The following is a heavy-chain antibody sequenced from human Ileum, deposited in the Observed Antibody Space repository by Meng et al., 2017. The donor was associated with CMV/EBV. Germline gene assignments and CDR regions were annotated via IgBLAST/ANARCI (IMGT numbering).Heavy chain of an antibody. J-gene: IGHJ3*02. V-gene: IGHV3-7*01. CDR1: GFTFSSYY. CDR2: IRDDGNEE. Sequence: GESLKISCAASGFTFSSYYMNWVRQAPGKGLEWVANIRDDGNEEYYLDSVKGRFTISRDNGRNSLYLQMNSLRAEDTAMYYCAREVFPGTGGFDIWGQGTMVTVSS. CDR3: AREVFPGTGGFDI. D-gene: IGHD2-8*02.